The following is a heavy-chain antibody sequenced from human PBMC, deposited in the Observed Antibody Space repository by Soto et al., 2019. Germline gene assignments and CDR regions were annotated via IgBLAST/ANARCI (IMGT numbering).Heavy chain of an antibody. CDR2: IIPIFGTA. Sequence: QVQLVQSGAVVKKPGSSVKVSCKASGGTFSSYAISWVRQAPGQGLEWMGGIIPIFGTADYAQKFQGRVTITADESTSTAYMELSSLRSEDTAVYYCARGITGTVSYYYGMDVWGQGTTVTVSS. V-gene: IGHV1-69*12. CDR1: GGTFSSYA. J-gene: IGHJ6*02. CDR3: ARGITGTVSYYYGMDV. D-gene: IGHD1-20*01.